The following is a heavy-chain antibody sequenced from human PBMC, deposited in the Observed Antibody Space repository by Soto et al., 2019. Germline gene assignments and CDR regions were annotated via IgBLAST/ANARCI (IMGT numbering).Heavy chain of an antibody. Sequence: QVQLAESGGGLVKSGGSLTLSCSTSGFFFTDYFMSWMRQAPGKGLEWVSYISPSGDVTHYADSVKGRFTISRDNTKNSVFLQMSSLRDDDTAVYYCARQLERRVGAASHWGQGTRVSVSS. CDR3: ARQLERRVGAASH. D-gene: IGHD1-26*01. CDR2: ISPSGDVT. J-gene: IGHJ4*02. V-gene: IGHV3-11*01. CDR1: GFFFTDYF.